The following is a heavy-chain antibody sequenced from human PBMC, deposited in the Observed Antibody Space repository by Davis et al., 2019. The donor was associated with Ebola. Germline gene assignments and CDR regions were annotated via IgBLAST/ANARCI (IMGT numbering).Heavy chain of an antibody. D-gene: IGHD3-22*01. CDR2: ISSNSTNK. J-gene: IGHJ4*02. Sequence: GESLKISCAASGFTFSDYYMSWIRQAPGKGPEWVSYISSNSTNKKYANSVKGRFTISRDDAKNSLYLQMNSLRAEDTAAYYCAREAYYYDSTGYYYDIPDLFDYWGQGTLVTVSS. CDR1: GFTFSDYY. V-gene: IGHV3-11*06. CDR3: AREAYYYDSTGYYYDIPDLFDY.